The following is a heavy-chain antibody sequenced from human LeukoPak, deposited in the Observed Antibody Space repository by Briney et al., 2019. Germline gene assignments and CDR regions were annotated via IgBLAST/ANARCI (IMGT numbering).Heavy chain of an antibody. D-gene: IGHD6-19*01. CDR1: GGSFSGYY. CDR2: IDHSGST. CDR3: ARDSALAPAVMFDY. J-gene: IGHJ4*02. V-gene: IGHV4-34*01. Sequence: SETLSLTCAVYGGSFSGYYWSWIRQPPGKGLEWTGSIDHSGSTYYNPSLKSRITISVDTSKNQFSLKLSSVTAADTAVYYCARDSALAPAVMFDYWGQGTLVTVSS.